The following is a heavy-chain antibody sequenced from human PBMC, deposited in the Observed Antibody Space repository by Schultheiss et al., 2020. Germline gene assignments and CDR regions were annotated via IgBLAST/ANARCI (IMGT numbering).Heavy chain of an antibody. CDR1: GYTFTSYY. D-gene: IGHD1-7*01. Sequence: ASVKVSCKASGYTFTSYYMHWVRQAPGQGLEWMGWISAYNGNTNYAQKFQERVTITRDMSTSTAYMELSSLRSEDTAVYYCAAPSADNWNYSFYYYYGMDVWGQGTTVTVSS. CDR2: ISAYNGNT. V-gene: IGHV1-2*02. J-gene: IGHJ6*02. CDR3: AAPSADNWNYSFYYYYGMDV.